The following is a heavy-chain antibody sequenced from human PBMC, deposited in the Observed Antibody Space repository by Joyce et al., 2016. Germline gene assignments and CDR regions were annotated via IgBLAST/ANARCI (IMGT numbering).Heavy chain of an antibody. Sequence: QVQLVESGGGVVQPGRSLRLSCAASGLTLSNYGVHWVRQAQGKGRELVAVISYDGIYKYYADSVKGRFTISRDNSKNTVFLEMNSLRTEDTAVYYCAKILTATYGGGWFLDYWGQGTLVTVSS. CDR3: AKILTATYGGGWFLDY. CDR1: GLTLSNYG. D-gene: IGHD3-10*01. CDR2: ISYDGIYK. V-gene: IGHV3-30*18. J-gene: IGHJ4*02.